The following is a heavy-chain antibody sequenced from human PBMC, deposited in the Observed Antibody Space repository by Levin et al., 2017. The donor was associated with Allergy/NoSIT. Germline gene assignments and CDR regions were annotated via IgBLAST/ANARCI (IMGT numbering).Heavy chain of an antibody. Sequence: ASVKVSCKASGYTFTHHGITWVRQAPGQGLEWMGWISAYNGDTIYSQNLQGRVTLTTDSSTSTAYMELRSLRSDDTAIYYCARDPSNTSGLRAHFDYWGQGTLVTVSS. CDR1: GYTFTHHG. CDR3: ARDPSNTSGLRAHFDY. J-gene: IGHJ4*02. CDR2: ISAYNGDT. V-gene: IGHV1-18*01. D-gene: IGHD3-22*01.